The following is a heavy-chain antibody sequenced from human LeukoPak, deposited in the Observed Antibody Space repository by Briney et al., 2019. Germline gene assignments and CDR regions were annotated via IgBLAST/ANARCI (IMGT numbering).Heavy chain of an antibody. CDR3: AKVKSGTTRYYFDY. CDR2: ISGSGGST. D-gene: IGHD1-7*01. Sequence: PGGSLRLSCAASGFTFSSYAMSWVRQAPGKGLEWVSAISGSGGSTYYADPVKGRFTISRDNSKNTLYLQMNSLRAEDTAVYYCAKVKSGTTRYYFDYWGQGTLVTVSS. CDR1: GFTFSSYA. J-gene: IGHJ4*02. V-gene: IGHV3-23*01.